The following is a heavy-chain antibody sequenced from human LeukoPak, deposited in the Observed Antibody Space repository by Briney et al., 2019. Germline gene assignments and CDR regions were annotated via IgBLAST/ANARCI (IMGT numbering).Heavy chain of an antibody. J-gene: IGHJ4*02. V-gene: IGHV3-30*18. CDR2: ISYDGGLK. CDR3: AKDTRLGTVVVSDY. Sequence: GGSLRLSCEASGFTFKTYAMHWVRQAPGKGLEWVAVISYDGGLKFYGDSVKGRFTISRDNSKNTVYLQMNSVTTEDTAVYYCAKDTRLGTVVVSDYWGQGTLVTVSS. CDR1: GFTFKTYA. D-gene: IGHD3-22*01.